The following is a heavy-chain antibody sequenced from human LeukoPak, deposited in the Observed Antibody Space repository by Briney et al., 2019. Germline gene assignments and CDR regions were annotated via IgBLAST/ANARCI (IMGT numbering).Heavy chain of an antibody. CDR3: ARGGRWDPFDY. D-gene: IGHD1-26*01. CDR2: IQHSGST. V-gene: IGHV4-4*02. J-gene: IGHJ4*02. CDR1: GGSISSGKW. Sequence: SETLSLTCAVSGGSISSGKWRSWVRQPPGKGLEWIGEIQHSGSTNYNPSLPSLKSRVTISVDNSKNQISLKLSSVTAADTAVYYCARGGRWDPFDYWGQGTLVTVSS.